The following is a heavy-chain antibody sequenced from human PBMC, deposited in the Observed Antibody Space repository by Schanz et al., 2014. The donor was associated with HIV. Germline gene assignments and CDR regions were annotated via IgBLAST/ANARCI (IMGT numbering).Heavy chain of an antibody. CDR2: ISYDGRNK. D-gene: IGHD3-22*01. J-gene: IGHJ6*02. V-gene: IGHV3-30*18. CDR3: AKDRNHYDSRYRGKGNYYYYYGMDV. Sequence: QVQLAESGGGVVRPGRSLRLSCAASGFTFDSFGMHWVRQAPGKGLEWVAVISYDGRNKYQAASVKDRFTVSRDNSKNTLYLQMNNLRPEDTAVYYCAKDRNHYDSRYRGKGNYYYYYGMDVWGQGTTVIVSS. CDR1: GFTFDSFG.